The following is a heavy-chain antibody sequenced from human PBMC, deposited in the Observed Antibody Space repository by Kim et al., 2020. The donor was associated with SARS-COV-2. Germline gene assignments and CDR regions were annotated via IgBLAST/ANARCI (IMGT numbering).Heavy chain of an antibody. CDR3: VRDENFAFDI. CDR2: TI. V-gene: IGHV3-48*03. Sequence: TIGYAYSVKGRFTITRDNAKNSLHLQMNGQRDEDTAVYYCVRDENFAFDIWGQGTMVTVSS. J-gene: IGHJ3*02.